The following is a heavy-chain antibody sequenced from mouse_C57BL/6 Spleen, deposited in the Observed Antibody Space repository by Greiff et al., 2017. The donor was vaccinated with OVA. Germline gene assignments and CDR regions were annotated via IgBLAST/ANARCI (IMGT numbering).Heavy chain of an antibody. CDR3: ARSVYYYGSSYGFDY. Sequence: QVQLKESGPELVKPGASVKISCKASGYAFSSSWMNWVKQRPGKGLEWIGRIYPGDGDTNYNGKFKGKATLTADKSSSTAYMQLSSLTSEDSAVYFCARSVYYYGSSYGFDYWGQGTTLTVSS. CDR2: IYPGDGDT. D-gene: IGHD1-1*01. CDR1: GYAFSSSW. V-gene: IGHV1-82*01. J-gene: IGHJ2*01.